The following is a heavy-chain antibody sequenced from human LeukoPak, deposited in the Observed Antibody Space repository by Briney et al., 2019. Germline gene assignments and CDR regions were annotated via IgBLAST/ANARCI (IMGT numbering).Heavy chain of an antibody. J-gene: IGHJ4*02. CDR1: GFTFSSYG. Sequence: GGSLRLSCAASGFTFSSYGMSWVRQAPGKGLEWVSAISGSGGSTYYADSVKGRFTISRDNSKNTLYLQMNSLRAEDTAVYYCAKEFFSSGSYYLDYWGQGTLVTVSS. D-gene: IGHD3-10*01. V-gene: IGHV3-23*01. CDR2: ISGSGGST. CDR3: AKEFFSSGSYYLDY.